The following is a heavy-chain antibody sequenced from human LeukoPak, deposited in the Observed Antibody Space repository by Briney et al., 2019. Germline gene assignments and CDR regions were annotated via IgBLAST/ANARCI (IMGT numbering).Heavy chain of an antibody. V-gene: IGHV1-2*02. J-gene: IGHJ5*02. CDR3: AKDFWSGFIHWFDP. CDR2: INPNSGGT. Sequence: ASVKVSCKASGYTFTGYYMHWVRQSPGQGLEGMGWINPNSGGTNYAQKFQGRVTMTRDTSISTAYMELSRLRSDDTAVYYCAKDFWSGFIHWFDPWGQGTLVTVSS. CDR1: GYTFTGYY. D-gene: IGHD3-3*01.